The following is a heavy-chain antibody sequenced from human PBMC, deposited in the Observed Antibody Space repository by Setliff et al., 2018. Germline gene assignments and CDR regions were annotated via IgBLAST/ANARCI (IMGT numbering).Heavy chain of an antibody. CDR1: GYTFTDYG. J-gene: IGHJ4*02. V-gene: IGHV1-18*01. CDR2: ISSCSGNA. D-gene: IGHD2-8*01. CDR3: SRLVRYCTSTSCQGASGVEY. Sequence: ASVKVSCKASGYTFTDYGITWVRQAPGQGLEWMGWISSCSGNAYYAHKLQGRVTMTTDTSTGTAYLELRSLRSDDTAVYYCSRLVRYCTSTSCQGASGVEYWGQGTLVTVSS.